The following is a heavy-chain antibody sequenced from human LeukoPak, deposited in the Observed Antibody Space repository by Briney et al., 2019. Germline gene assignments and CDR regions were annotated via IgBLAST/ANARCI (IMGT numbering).Heavy chain of an antibody. V-gene: IGHV3-23*01. J-gene: IGHJ6*02. D-gene: IGHD6-13*01. CDR2: ISGSGGST. CDR1: GFTFSSYA. Sequence: GGSLRLSCAASGFTFSSYAMSWVRQAPGKGLEWVSAISGSGGSTYYADSVKGRFTISRDNSKNTLYLQMNSLRAEDTAVYYCANTTIAAAGTAYYYGMDVWGQGTTVTVSS. CDR3: ANTTIAAAGTAYYYGMDV.